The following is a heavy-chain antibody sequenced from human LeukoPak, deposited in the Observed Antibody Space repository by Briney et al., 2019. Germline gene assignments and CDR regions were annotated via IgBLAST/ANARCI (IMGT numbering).Heavy chain of an antibody. J-gene: IGHJ4*02. CDR3: ARQARLGYCSSTSCYVDY. CDR1: GYSFTSYW. Sequence: GESLKISCKGSGYSFTSYWIGWVRQMPGKGLEWMGIIYPGDSDTRYSPSFQGQVTISADKSISTAYLQWSSLKASDTAMYYCARQARLGYCSSTSCYVDYWGQGTLVTVSS. V-gene: IGHV5-51*01. D-gene: IGHD2-2*01. CDR2: IYPGDSDT.